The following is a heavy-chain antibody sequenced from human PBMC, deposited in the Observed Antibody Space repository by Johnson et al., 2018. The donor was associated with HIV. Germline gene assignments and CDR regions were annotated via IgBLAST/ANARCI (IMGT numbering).Heavy chain of an antibody. CDR3: AKDLDSSSWGAFDI. J-gene: IGHJ3*02. V-gene: IGHV3-30*02. D-gene: IGHD6-6*01. CDR1: GFNFSSYA. Sequence: QMLLVESGGGVVQPGRSLRFSCAASGFNFSSYAMHWVRQAPGKGLEWVAFIRYDGSNKYYADSVKGRFTISRDNSKNTLYLQMNSLRAEDTAVYYCAKDLDSSSWGAFDIWGQGTMVTVSS. CDR2: IRYDGSNK.